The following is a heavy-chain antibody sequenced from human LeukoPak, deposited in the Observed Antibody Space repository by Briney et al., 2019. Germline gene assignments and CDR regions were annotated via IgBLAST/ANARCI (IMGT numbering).Heavy chain of an antibody. CDR3: ARASMITFGGVIVYYYYGMDV. J-gene: IGHJ6*02. CDR1: GDSVSSNSAA. V-gene: IGHV6-1*01. Sequence: SQTLSLTCAISGDSVSSNSAAWNWIRQSPSRGLEWLGRTYYRSKWYNDYAVSVKSRITINPDTSKNQFSLQLNSVTPEDTAVYYCARASMITFGGVIVYYYYGMDVWGQGTTVTVSS. D-gene: IGHD3-16*02. CDR2: TYYRSKWYN.